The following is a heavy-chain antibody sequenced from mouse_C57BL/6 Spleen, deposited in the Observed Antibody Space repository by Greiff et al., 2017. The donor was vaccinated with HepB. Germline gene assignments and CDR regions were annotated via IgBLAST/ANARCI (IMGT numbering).Heavy chain of an antibody. D-gene: IGHD2-2*01. CDR1: GFTFSDYY. V-gene: IGHV5-12*01. J-gene: IGHJ4*01. CDR3: ARLGNGYEYSAMGC. Sequence: EVQGVESGGGLVQPGGSLKLSCAASGFTFSDYYMYWVRQTPEKRLEWVAYISNGGGSTYYPDTVKGRFTISRDNAKNTLYLQMSRMKSEDTAMYDCARLGNGYEYSAMGCWGERTSETVSS. CDR2: ISNGGGST.